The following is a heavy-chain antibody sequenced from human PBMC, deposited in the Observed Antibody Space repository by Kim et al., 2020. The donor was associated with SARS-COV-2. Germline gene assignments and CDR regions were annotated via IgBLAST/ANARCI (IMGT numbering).Heavy chain of an antibody. J-gene: IGHJ6*02. V-gene: IGHV3-30*01. Sequence: DAVKCRFTSSRDTSKNTLYLQMNSLRAEDTAVYYCARDTITGTTYGMDVWGQGTTVTVSS. D-gene: IGHD1-7*01. CDR3: ARDTITGTTYGMDV.